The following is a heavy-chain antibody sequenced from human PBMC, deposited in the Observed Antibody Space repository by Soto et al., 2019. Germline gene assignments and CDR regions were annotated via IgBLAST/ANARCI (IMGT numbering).Heavy chain of an antibody. CDR3: ASSKSWQQPFDL. D-gene: IGHD6-13*01. Sequence: GGSLRLSCAASGFTFSSYGMHWVRQAPGKGLEWVAVIWYDGSNKYYADSVKGRFTISRDNSKNTLYLQMNSLRAEDTAVYYCASSKSWQQPFDLWGRGTLVTVSS. CDR2: IWYDGSNK. V-gene: IGHV3-33*01. CDR1: GFTFSSYG. J-gene: IGHJ2*01.